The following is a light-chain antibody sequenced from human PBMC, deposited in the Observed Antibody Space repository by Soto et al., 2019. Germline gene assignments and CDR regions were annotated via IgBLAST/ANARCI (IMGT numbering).Light chain of an antibody. V-gene: IGKV1-39*01. Sequence: DIQMTQSPSSLSASIGDRVTITCRASQSISSYLNWYQQRPGKAPKLLIYAASSLQRGVPSRFSGSGSGTDFTLTISSLQPEDFATYYCQQSYSTSITFGQGIRLEIK. J-gene: IGKJ5*01. CDR2: AAS. CDR1: QSISSY. CDR3: QQSYSTSIT.